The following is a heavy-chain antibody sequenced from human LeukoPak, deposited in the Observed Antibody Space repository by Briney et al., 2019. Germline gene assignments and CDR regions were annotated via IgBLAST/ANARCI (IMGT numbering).Heavy chain of an antibody. V-gene: IGHV1-2*06. Sequence: GASVKVSCKASGYTSTGYYMHWVRQAPGQGLEWMGRINPNSGGTNYAQKFQGRVTMTRDTSISTAYMELSRLRSDDTAVYYCARSAVRGVNNWFDPWGQGTLVTVTS. D-gene: IGHD3-10*01. CDR3: ARSAVRGVNNWFDP. CDR2: INPNSGGT. CDR1: GYTSTGYY. J-gene: IGHJ5*02.